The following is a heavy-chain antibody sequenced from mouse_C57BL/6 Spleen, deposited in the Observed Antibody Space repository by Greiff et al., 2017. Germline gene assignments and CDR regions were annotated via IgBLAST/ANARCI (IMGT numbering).Heavy chain of an antibody. V-gene: IGHV3-6*01. J-gene: IGHJ2*01. CDR2: ISYDGSN. CDR1: GYSITSGYY. CDR3: ARDYYGSNY. D-gene: IGHD1-1*01. Sequence: VQLKESGPGLVKPSQSLSLTCSVTGYSITSGYYWNWIRQFPGNKLEWMGYISYDGSNKYNPSLKNRISITRDTSKNQFFLKLNSVTTEDTATYYCARDYYGSNYWGQGTTLTVSS.